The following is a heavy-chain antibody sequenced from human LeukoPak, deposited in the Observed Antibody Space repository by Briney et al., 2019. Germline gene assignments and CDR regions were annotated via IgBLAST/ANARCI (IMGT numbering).Heavy chain of an antibody. J-gene: IGHJ5*02. CDR3: ARHIISKWLEHLNWFDP. Sequence: SETLSLTCTVSGGSISSSSYYWGWIRQPPGKGLEWIGSIYYSGSTYYNPSLKSRVTISVDTSKNQFSLKLSSVTAADTAVYYCARHIISKWLEHLNWFDPWGQGTLVTVSS. D-gene: IGHD6-19*01. CDR1: GGSISSSSYY. CDR2: IYYSGST. V-gene: IGHV4-39*01.